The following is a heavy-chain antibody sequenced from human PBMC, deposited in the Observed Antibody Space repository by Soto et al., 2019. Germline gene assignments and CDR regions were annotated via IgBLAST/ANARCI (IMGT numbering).Heavy chain of an antibody. CDR2: ISPDGGST. CDR1: GFDFTDHY. Sequence: QVQLVQSGAEVKKPGASVKVSCKASGFDFTDHYIHWVRQAPGQGLEWMGIISPDGGSTRYSQKFQARITMTRDTSTSTVYMELSSLRSEDTAIYYCARAPRGGVIIVIIWAQIDYWGQGTLVTVSS. CDR3: ARAPRGGVIIVIIWAQIDY. D-gene: IGHD3-10*01. V-gene: IGHV1-46*01. J-gene: IGHJ4*02.